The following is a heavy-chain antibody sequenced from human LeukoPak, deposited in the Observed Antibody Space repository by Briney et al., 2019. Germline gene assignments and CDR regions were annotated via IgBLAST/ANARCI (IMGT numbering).Heavy chain of an antibody. CDR2: IYHSGST. Sequence: SETLSLTCTVSDYSISSGYYWGWIRQPPGKGLQWLGSIYHSGSTYYNPSLKSRVTISVDTSKNQFSLKLSSVTAADTAVYYCATSGYDSSSWDAFDIWGQGTMVTVSS. D-gene: IGHD3-22*01. J-gene: IGHJ3*02. V-gene: IGHV4-38-2*02. CDR3: ATSGYDSSSWDAFDI. CDR1: DYSISSGYY.